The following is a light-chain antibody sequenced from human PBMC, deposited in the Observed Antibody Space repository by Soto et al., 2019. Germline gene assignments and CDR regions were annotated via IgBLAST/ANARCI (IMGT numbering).Light chain of an antibody. J-gene: IGKJ3*01. CDR1: QGLSSY. V-gene: IGKV1-9*01. CDR3: QQPNTYPIT. Sequence: DIQLTQSPSFLSASVGDRVTITCRASQGLSSYLAWYQQNPGKAPKRLIYAASTLQSGVPPRFSGSSSGKEFTLTISSLQPEDLGTYYYQQPNTYPITFGPGTKVDIK. CDR2: AAS.